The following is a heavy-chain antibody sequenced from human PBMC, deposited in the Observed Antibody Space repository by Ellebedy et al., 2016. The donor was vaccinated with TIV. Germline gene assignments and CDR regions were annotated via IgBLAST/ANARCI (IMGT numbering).Heavy chain of an antibody. CDR3: ARPSDWNDGYFHY. CDR1: GYMFSTYW. J-gene: IGHJ4*02. V-gene: IGHV5-51*01. Sequence: GESLKISCEGSGYMFSTYWIAWVRQMPGKGLEWMGIIYPGDSDTTYSPSFQGQVTISADKSISTAYLQWNSLKASDTAMFYCARPSDWNDGYFHYWGQGTLVTVSS. CDR2: IYPGDSDT. D-gene: IGHD1-1*01.